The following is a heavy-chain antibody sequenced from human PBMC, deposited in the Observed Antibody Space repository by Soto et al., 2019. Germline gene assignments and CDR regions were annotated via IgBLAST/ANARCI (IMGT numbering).Heavy chain of an antibody. CDR1: GFTFSRFW. J-gene: IGHJ4*02. CDR3: ARDLAGLAY. CDR2: IKQDGSEK. V-gene: IGHV3-7*05. Sequence: GGSLRLSCVASGFTFSRFWMSWVRQAPGKGLEWVANIKQDGSEKNYVDFAKGRFTISRDNAKNSLFLQMSSLRADDTAVYYCARDLAGLAYWGQGTLVTVSS.